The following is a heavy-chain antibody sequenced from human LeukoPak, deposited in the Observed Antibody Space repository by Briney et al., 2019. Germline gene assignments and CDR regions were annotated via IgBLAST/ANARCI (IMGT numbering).Heavy chain of an antibody. V-gene: IGHV3-21*01. D-gene: IGHD3-3*01. Sequence: GGSLRLSCAASGFTFSSYSMNWVRQAPGKGLEWVSSISSSSSYVYYADSVKGRFTISRDNAKNSLYLQMNSLRAEDTAVYYCARDWSPQDAFDIWGQGTMVTVSS. CDR3: ARDWSPQDAFDI. J-gene: IGHJ3*02. CDR1: GFTFSSYS. CDR2: ISSSSSYV.